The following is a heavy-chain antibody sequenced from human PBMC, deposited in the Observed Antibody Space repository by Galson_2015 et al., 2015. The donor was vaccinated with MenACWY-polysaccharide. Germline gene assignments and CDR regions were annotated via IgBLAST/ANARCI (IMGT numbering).Heavy chain of an antibody. CDR3: ARGPYYYDSSGYPHLDAFDI. Sequence: SVKVSCKASGYTFTGYYMHWVRQAPGQGLEWMGWINPNSGGTNYAQKFQGRVTMTRDTSISTAYMELSRLRSDDTAVYYCARGPYYYDSSGYPHLDAFDIWGQGTMVTVSS. V-gene: IGHV1-2*02. D-gene: IGHD3-22*01. CDR2: INPNSGGT. CDR1: GYTFTGYY. J-gene: IGHJ3*02.